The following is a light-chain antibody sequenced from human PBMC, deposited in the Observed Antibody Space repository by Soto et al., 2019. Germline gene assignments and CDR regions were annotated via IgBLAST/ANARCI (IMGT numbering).Light chain of an antibody. V-gene: IGLV1-40*01. CDR1: SSSIGAGYD. Sequence: QSVLTQPPSVSGAPGQRVTISCTGSSSSIGAGYDVHWYQQLPGTAPKLLIYGNNNRPSGVPDRFSGSKSGTSASLAITGLQAEDEADYYCQSYDRSLSGRVFGTGTKLTVL. J-gene: IGLJ1*01. CDR2: GNN. CDR3: QSYDRSLSGRV.